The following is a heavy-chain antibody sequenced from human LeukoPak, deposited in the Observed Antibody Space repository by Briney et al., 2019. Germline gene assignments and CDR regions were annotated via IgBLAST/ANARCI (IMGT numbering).Heavy chain of an antibody. CDR2: IHHSGST. J-gene: IGHJ1*01. CDR1: GGSMSSYY. D-gene: IGHD3/OR15-3a*01. CDR3: AGWVWTVSRVEYFEN. V-gene: IGHV4-59*01. Sequence: SETLSLTCTVSGGSMSSYYWSWVRQPPGKGLEWIGNIHHSGSTNYHSSLKSRVTMSIDTSKNLFSLNLSSVNAADTAVYYRAGWVWTVSRVEYFENWGQGTLVTVSS.